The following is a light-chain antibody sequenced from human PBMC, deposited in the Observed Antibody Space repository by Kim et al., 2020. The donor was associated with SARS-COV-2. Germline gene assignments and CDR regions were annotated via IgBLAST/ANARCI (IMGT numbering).Light chain of an antibody. Sequence: SPGESSTLSCRASQSVSSTYLAWYQQKPGQAPRLLIYGASSRATGIPDRFSGSGSGTDFTLTISRLEPEDFAVYYCQQYVSSPWTFGQGTKVVIK. CDR1: QSVSSTY. V-gene: IGKV3-20*01. CDR3: QQYVSSPWT. J-gene: IGKJ1*01. CDR2: GAS.